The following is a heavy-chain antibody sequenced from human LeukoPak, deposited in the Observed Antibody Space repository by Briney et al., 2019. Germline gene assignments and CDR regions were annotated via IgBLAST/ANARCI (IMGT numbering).Heavy chain of an antibody. J-gene: IGHJ6*03. CDR1: GGSISSYY. V-gene: IGHV4-59*12. Sequence: SETLSLTCTVSGGSISSYYWSWIRQPPGKGLEWIGYIHYSGSTKSNPSLKSRVTMSVDTSKNQFSLKLSSVTAADTAVYYCAKNRGAGSHYYYHMNVWGKGTTVTVSS. CDR3: AKNRGAGSHYYYHMNV. D-gene: IGHD1-26*01. CDR2: IHYSGST.